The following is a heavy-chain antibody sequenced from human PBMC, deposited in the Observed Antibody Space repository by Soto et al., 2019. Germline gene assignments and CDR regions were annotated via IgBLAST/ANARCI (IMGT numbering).Heavy chain of an antibody. CDR2: ISSSGSTI. CDR1: GFTFSDYD. V-gene: IGHV3-11*01. Sequence: EGSLXLSCAASGFTFSDYDMSWIRQAPGKGLEWVSYISSSGSTIYYADSVKGRFTISRDNAKNSLYLQMNSLRAEDTAVYYCARDYLGGYYDILTGYSGCRYWGQGTLVTVSS. J-gene: IGHJ4*02. D-gene: IGHD3-9*01. CDR3: ARDYLGGYYDILTGYSGCRY.